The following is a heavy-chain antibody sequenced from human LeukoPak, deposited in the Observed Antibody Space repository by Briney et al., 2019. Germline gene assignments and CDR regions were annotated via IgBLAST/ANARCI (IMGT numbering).Heavy chain of an antibody. J-gene: IGHJ6*02. V-gene: IGHV4-31*03. Sequence: SETLSLTCTVSGGSISSGGYYWSWIRQHPGKGLEWIGYIYYSGSTYYNPSLKSRVTISVDASKNQFSLKLSSVTAADTAVYYCARDYYDSSGYYPVGMDVWGQGTTVTVSS. D-gene: IGHD3-22*01. CDR1: GGSISSGGYY. CDR2: IYYSGST. CDR3: ARDYYDSSGYYPVGMDV.